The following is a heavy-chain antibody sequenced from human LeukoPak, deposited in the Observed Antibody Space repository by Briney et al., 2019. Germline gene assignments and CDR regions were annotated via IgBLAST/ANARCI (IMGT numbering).Heavy chain of an antibody. Sequence: GGSLRLSCAASGFTFGDYYMSWVRQAPGKGLEWVSVIYSGGSTYYAEAAKGRFTISRDNAKNTLYLQMNRLRAEDTAVYFCAGTTYYYDSSGYYSEAFDIWGQGTMVTVSS. D-gene: IGHD3-22*01. CDR2: IYSGGST. CDR3: AGTTYYYDSSGYYSEAFDI. V-gene: IGHV3-66*01. CDR1: GFTFGDYY. J-gene: IGHJ3*02.